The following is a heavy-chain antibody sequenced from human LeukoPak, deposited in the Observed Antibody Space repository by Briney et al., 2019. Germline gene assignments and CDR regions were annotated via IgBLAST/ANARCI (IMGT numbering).Heavy chain of an antibody. CDR1: GGSISSSSYY. Sequence: SETLSLTCTVSGGSISSSSYYWGWIRQPPGKGLEWIGSIYYSGSTYYNPSLKSRVTISVDTSKNQFSLKLSSVTAADTAVYYCARVRVRRGSSSWPRFERDYWGQGTLVTVSS. J-gene: IGHJ4*02. V-gene: IGHV4-39*07. CDR3: ARVRVRRGSSSWPRFERDY. D-gene: IGHD6-13*01. CDR2: IYYSGST.